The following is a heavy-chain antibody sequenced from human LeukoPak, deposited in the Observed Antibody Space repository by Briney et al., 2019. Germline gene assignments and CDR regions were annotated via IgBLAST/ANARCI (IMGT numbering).Heavy chain of an antibody. CDR3: GRGWRYYGLNFDY. CDR1: GFTFTNYA. J-gene: IGHJ4*02. V-gene: IGHV3-30-3*01. CDR2: ISYDENNK. Sequence: GGSLRLSCAASGFTFTNYAMYWVRQAPGKGLEWVAVISYDENNKYYADSVEGRFTISRDNSKNTLYLQMNSLRAEDTAVYYWGRGWRYYGLNFDYWGQGTLATVPS. D-gene: IGHD1-26*01.